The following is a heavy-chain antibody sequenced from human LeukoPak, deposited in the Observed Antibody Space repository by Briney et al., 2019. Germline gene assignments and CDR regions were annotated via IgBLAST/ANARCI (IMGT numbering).Heavy chain of an antibody. D-gene: IGHD3-9*01. V-gene: IGHV3-48*03. Sequence: GGSLRLSCAASGFTFSSYAMSWFRQAPGKGLEWVSYISASGNTIHYADSVEGRFTISRDNANNSLHLHLHMNSLRVEDTAVYFCATDYIPVDNDWRKLTDHWGQGTLVTVSS. CDR2: ISASGNTI. J-gene: IGHJ4*02. CDR3: ATDYIPVDNDWRKLTDH. CDR1: GFTFSSYA.